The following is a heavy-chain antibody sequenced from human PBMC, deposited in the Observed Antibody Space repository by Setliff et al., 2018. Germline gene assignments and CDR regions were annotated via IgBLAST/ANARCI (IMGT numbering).Heavy chain of an antibody. V-gene: IGHV5-51*01. Sequence: GESLKISCKGSGYTLANYWIGWVRQMPGKGLEWMGIIYPGDSDTRHSPSFRGQVTISADKSISTAYLQWSSLKASDTAMYYCARLGGGGNNYFDYWGQGTLVTVSS. CDR1: GYTLANYW. CDR3: ARLGGGGNNYFDY. D-gene: IGHD1-26*01. CDR2: IYPGDSDT. J-gene: IGHJ4*02.